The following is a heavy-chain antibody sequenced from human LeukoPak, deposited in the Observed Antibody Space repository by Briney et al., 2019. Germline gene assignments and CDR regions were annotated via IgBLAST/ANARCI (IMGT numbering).Heavy chain of an antibody. CDR3: AKSGGGTYSDILTCY. V-gene: IGHV3-23*01. Sequence: GGSLRLSCAASGFTFSSYAMSWVRQAPGKGLEWVSAISGSGGSTYHAASVKGRFTISRDNSKNTLYLQMNRLRARDTAVYYWAKSGGGTYSDILTCYWGQGTLVTVSS. D-gene: IGHD3-9*01. CDR2: ISGSGGST. J-gene: IGHJ4*02. CDR1: GFTFSSYA.